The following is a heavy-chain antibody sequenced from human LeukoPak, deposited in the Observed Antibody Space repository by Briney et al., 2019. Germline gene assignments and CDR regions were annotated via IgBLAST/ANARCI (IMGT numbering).Heavy chain of an antibody. CDR3: ALSRDDYGDYSDY. CDR2: ISGSGGST. D-gene: IGHD4-17*01. CDR1: GFTFSSYA. V-gene: IGHV3-23*01. Sequence: GSLRLSCAASGFTFSSYAMSWVRQAPGKGLEWVSAISGSGGSTYYADSVKGRFTISRDNSKNTLYLQMNSLRAEDTAVYYCALSRDDYGDYSDYWGQGTLVTVSS. J-gene: IGHJ4*02.